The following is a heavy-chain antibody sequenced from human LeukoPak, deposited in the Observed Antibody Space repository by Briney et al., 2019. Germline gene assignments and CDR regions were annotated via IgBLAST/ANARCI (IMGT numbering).Heavy chain of an antibody. J-gene: IGHJ4*02. CDR3: ARVGMVRGAD. CDR2: IYYSGST. V-gene: IGHV4-59*12. Sequence: SETLSLTCTVSGGSISSYYWSWIRQPPGKGLEWIGYIYYSGSTNYNPSLKSRVTISVDTSKNQFSLKLSSVTAADTAVYYCARVGMVRGADWGQGTLVTVSS. D-gene: IGHD3-10*01. CDR1: GGSISSYY.